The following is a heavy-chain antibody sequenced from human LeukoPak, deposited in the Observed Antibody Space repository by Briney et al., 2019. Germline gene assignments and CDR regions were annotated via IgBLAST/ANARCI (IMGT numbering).Heavy chain of an antibody. V-gene: IGHV4-4*07. Sequence: SETLSLTCTVSGGSISSYYCSCIRQPAARGVEWIGRIYTSGSTNYNPSLNSQVPMSVDTSKNQFSLKLSSVAAADTAVYYCARDHYYDSSGYWLYYFDYWGQRTLVTVSS. D-gene: IGHD3-22*01. CDR3: ARDHYYDSSGYWLYYFDY. CDR2: IYTSGST. CDR1: GGSISSYY. J-gene: IGHJ4*02.